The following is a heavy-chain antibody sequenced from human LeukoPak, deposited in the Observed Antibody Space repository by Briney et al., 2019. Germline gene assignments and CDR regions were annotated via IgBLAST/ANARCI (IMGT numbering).Heavy chain of an antibody. Sequence: SETLSLTCTVSGDSISSYYWTWIRQPLGKGLEWIGYIYYSGSTDYNPSLKSRVTISVDTSKNQFSLKLSSVTAADTAVYYCTSGSGWYSGGYFQHWGQGTLVTVSS. CDR1: GDSISSYY. J-gene: IGHJ1*01. V-gene: IGHV4-59*08. CDR3: TSGSGWYSGGYFQH. CDR2: IYYSGST. D-gene: IGHD6-19*01.